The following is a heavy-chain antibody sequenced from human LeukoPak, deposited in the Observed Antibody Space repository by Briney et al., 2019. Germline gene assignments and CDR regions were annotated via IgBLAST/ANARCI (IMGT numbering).Heavy chain of an antibody. J-gene: IGHJ4*02. D-gene: IGHD3-3*01. CDR2: IKGKTAAGAP. Sequence: PGGSLRLSCAASGFTFTSAWMSWVRQAPGKGLEWVGRIKGKTAAGAPDYVASVKGRFTISRDDSKNTLFLQMNSLKTEDTAVYYCTTGDYDFWSGFYSPNHYFDYWGQGTLVTVSS. CDR3: TTGDYDFWSGFYSPNHYFDY. CDR1: GFTFTSAW. V-gene: IGHV3-15*01.